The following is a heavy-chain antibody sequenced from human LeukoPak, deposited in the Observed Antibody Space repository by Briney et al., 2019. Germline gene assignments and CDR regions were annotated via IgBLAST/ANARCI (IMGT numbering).Heavy chain of an antibody. CDR2: ISGSGSA. CDR3: ARETDFYYYMDV. V-gene: IGHV4-4*07. Sequence: PSETLSLTCTVSGGSISGYYWSWIRQPAGKGLEWIGRISGSGSADYNPSLKSRVTMSVDKSKNQFSLRVNSMTAADTAVYFCARETDFYYYMDVWGKGTTVTVSS. D-gene: IGHD2/OR15-2a*01. J-gene: IGHJ6*03. CDR1: GGSISGYY.